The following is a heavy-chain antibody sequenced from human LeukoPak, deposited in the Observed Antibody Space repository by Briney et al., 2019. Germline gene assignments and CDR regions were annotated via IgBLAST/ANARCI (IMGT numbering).Heavy chain of an antibody. D-gene: IGHD3-3*01. J-gene: IGHJ4*02. Sequence: ASVKVSYKASGGTFSSYAISWVRQAPGQGLEWMGWISAYNGNTNYAQKLQGRVTMATDTSTSTAYMELRSLRSDDTAVYYCARDGGDFWSGYPTPFDYWGQGTLVTVSS. V-gene: IGHV1-18*01. CDR3: ARDGGDFWSGYPTPFDY. CDR2: ISAYNGNT. CDR1: GGTFSSYA.